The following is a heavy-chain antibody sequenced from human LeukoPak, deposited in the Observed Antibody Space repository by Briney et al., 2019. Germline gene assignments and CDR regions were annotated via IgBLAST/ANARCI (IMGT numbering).Heavy chain of an antibody. CDR3: ARAKGGSTWNDAFDI. CDR1: RGSIDIYW. V-gene: IGHV4-59*01. D-gene: IGHD1-26*01. CDR2: IYYSGST. J-gene: IGHJ3*02. Sequence: SETLSLTCTVSRGSIDIYWWSWIRQPPGKGLEWIGYIYYSGSTNYNPSLKSRVTISVDTSKNQFSLNLNSVTAADTVVYYCARAKGGSTWNDAFDIWGQGTMVTVSS.